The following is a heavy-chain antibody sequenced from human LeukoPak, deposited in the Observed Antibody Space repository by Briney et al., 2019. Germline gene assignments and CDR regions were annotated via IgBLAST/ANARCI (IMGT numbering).Heavy chain of an antibody. V-gene: IGHV3-48*04. Sequence: GGSLRLSCAASGFTFRTYNMNWVRQAPGKGLEWVSYITSGGTTIYYADSVKGRFTISRDNAKNSLYLQMNSLRAEDTAVYYCAKAHYGSGSYYLGYFDYWGQGTLVTVSS. J-gene: IGHJ4*02. CDR3: AKAHYGSGSYYLGYFDY. CDR2: ITSGGTTI. D-gene: IGHD3-10*01. CDR1: GFTFRTYN.